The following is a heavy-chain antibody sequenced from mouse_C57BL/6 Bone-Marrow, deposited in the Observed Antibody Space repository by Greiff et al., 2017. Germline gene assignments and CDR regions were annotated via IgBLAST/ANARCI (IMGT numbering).Heavy chain of an antibody. CDR3: ARGVITTVDFDY. V-gene: IGHV1-26*01. Sequence: EVMLQQSGPELVKPGASVKISCKASGYTFTDYYMNWVKQSHGKSLEWIGDINPNNGGTSYNQKFKGKATLTVDKSSSTAYMELRSLTSEDSAVYYCARGVITTVDFDYWGQGTTLTVSS. J-gene: IGHJ2*01. D-gene: IGHD1-1*01. CDR2: INPNNGGT. CDR1: GYTFTDYY.